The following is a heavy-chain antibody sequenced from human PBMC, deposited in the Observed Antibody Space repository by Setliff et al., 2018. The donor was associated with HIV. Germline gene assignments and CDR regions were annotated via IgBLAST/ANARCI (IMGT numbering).Heavy chain of an antibody. V-gene: IGHV3-23*03. D-gene: IGHD3-22*01. CDR2: IYSDGRT. Sequence: GESLKISCRASGYTFTKYWIGWVRQVPGKGLEWVSLIYSDGRTYYADSVKGRFIVSSDSSKNTVYLQMNDLRVADTAIYYCARLAHPRAHQDSTGVFDYWGQGALVTVSS. CDR1: GYTFTKYW. J-gene: IGHJ4*02. CDR3: ARLAHPRAHQDSTGVFDY.